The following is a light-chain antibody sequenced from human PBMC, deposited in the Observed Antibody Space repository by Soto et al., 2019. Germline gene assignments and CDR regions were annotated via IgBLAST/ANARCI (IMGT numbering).Light chain of an antibody. CDR2: AAS. J-gene: IGKJ4*01. V-gene: IGKV1-9*01. CDR3: QQLNSYPLLT. CDR1: QGISSY. Sequence: DIQLTQSPSFLSASVGDRVTITCRARQGISSYLSWYQQKPGKATTLLIYAASTLQSGVPSRFSGSGAGTEFTLTISSLQPEDFATSYCQQLNSYPLLTFGGGTKVEIK.